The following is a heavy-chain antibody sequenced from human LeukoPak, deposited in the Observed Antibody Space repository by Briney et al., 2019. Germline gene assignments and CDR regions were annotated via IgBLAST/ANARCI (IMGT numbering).Heavy chain of an antibody. CDR3: ATSIAAAGTPLDY. V-gene: IGHV1-18*01. CDR2: ISAYNGNT. D-gene: IGHD6-13*01. Sequence: GASVKVSCKASGYTFTSYGISWVRQAPGQGLEWMGWISAYNGNTNYAQKFQGRVTITADKSTSTAYMELSSLRSEDTAVYYCATSIAAAGTPLDYWGQGTLVTVSS. CDR1: GYTFTSYG. J-gene: IGHJ4*02.